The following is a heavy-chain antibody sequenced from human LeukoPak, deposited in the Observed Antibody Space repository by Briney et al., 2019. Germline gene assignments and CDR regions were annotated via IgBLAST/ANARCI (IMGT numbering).Heavy chain of an antibody. CDR2: ISGSGGST. V-gene: IGHV3-23*01. D-gene: IGHD3-10*01. J-gene: IGHJ4*02. Sequence: PGGSLRLSCAASGFTFSSYGMSWVRQAPGKGLEWVSAISGSGGSTYYADSVKGRFTISRDNAKNSLYLQMNSLRAEDTAVYYCARPMEGYSGSGSWYFDYWGQGTLVTVSS. CDR1: GFTFSSYG. CDR3: ARPMEGYSGSGSWYFDY.